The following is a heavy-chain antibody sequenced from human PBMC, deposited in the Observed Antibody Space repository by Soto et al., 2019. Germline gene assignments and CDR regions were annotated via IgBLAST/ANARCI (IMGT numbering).Heavy chain of an antibody. J-gene: IGHJ6*02. V-gene: IGHV4-30-4*01. CDR2: IYYSGST. CDR3: ASAYCGGDCYRAGYYYYGMDV. CDR1: GGSISSGDYY. D-gene: IGHD2-21*02. Sequence: QVQLQESGPGLVKPSQTLSLTCTVSGGSISSGDYYWSWIRQSPGKGLEWIGYIYYSGSTYYNPSLKSRVTISVDTSKNQFSLKLSSVTAADTAVYYCASAYCGGDCYRAGYYYYGMDVWGQGTTVTVSS.